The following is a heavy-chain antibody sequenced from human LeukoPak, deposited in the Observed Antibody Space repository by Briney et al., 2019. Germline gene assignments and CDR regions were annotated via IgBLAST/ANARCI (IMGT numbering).Heavy chain of an antibody. Sequence: PGRSLRLSCAASGFLFSSFEVNWVRQAPGKGLEWVSYISSSGITIYYADSVKGRFTISRDNAKNSLYLQMNSLRAEDTAVYYCAREMGGYPFDYWGQGTLVTVSS. CDR2: ISSSGITI. V-gene: IGHV3-48*03. CDR3: AREMGGYPFDY. D-gene: IGHD5-12*01. CDR1: GFLFSSFE. J-gene: IGHJ4*02.